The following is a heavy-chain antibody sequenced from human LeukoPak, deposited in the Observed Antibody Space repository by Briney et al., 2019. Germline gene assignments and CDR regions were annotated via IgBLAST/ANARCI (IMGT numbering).Heavy chain of an antibody. CDR3: ARTNSGIAAAGTSSDYYYGMDV. CDR2: INHSGGT. CDR1: GGSFSGYY. J-gene: IGHJ6*02. D-gene: IGHD6-13*01. Sequence: SETLSLTCAVYGGSFSGYYWSWIRQPPGKGLEWIGEINHSGGTNYNPSLKSRVTISVDTSKNQFSLKLSSVTAADTAVYYCARTNSGIAAAGTSSDYYYGMDVWGQGTTVTVSS. V-gene: IGHV4-34*01.